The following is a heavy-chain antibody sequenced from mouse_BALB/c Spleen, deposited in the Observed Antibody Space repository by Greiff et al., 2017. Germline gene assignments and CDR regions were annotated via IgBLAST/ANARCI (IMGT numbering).Heavy chain of an antibody. Sequence: EVKLVESGGGLVKPGGSLKLSCAASGFTFSSYAMSWVRQSPEKRLEWVAEISSGGSYTYYPDTVTGRFTISRDNAKNTLYLEMSSLRSEDTAMYYCARDPLHSISWYFDVWGAGTTVTVSS. CDR1: GFTFSSYA. V-gene: IGHV5-9-4*01. J-gene: IGHJ1*01. CDR3: ARDPLHSISWYFDV. CDR2: ISSGGSYT.